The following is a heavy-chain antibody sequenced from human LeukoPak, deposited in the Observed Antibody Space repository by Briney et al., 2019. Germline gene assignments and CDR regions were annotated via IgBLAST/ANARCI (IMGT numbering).Heavy chain of an antibody. D-gene: IGHD4-17*01. V-gene: IGHV4-61*08. Sequence: SETLSLTCTVSGGSISSGGYYWSWLRQPPGKGLEWIAYRQSDGYTEYYPSLMSRVTISLDTSKRQLSLKLTSVTAADTAVYYCARGVYGAYFDFWGQGTLVTVSS. CDR2: RQSDGYT. J-gene: IGHJ4*02. CDR3: ARGVYGAYFDF. CDR1: GGSISSGGYY.